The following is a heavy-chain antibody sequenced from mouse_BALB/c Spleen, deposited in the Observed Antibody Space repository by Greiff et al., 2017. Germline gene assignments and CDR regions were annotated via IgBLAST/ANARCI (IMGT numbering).Heavy chain of an antibody. CDR3: ARDKERGGAMDY. V-gene: IGHV2-6-7*01. CDR2: IWGDGST. Sequence: VQLQESGPGLVAPSQSLFITCTVSGFSLTGYGVIWVRQPPGKGLEWLGMIWGDGSTDYNSALKSRFSISKDNSKSQVFLKMNSLQTDDTARYYCARDKERGGAMDYWGQGTSVTVTS. CDR1: GFSLTGYG. J-gene: IGHJ4*01.